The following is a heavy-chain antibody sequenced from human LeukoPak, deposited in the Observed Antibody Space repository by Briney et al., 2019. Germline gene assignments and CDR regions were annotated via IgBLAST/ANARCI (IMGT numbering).Heavy chain of an antibody. Sequence: SGGPLRLSCAASGFTFCSYSMNWVRQAPGKGLEWVSFMCGSSNYIYYADSVKGRFTISRDNAKNSLYLQMNSLRAEDTAVYYCARVGSTWSYFDYWGQGTLVTVSS. J-gene: IGHJ4*02. D-gene: IGHD6-13*01. CDR2: MCGSSNYI. CDR1: GFTFCSYS. CDR3: ARVGSTWSYFDY. V-gene: IGHV3-21*01.